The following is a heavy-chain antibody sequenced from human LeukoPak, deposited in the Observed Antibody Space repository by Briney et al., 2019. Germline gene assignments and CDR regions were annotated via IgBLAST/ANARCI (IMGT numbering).Heavy chain of an antibody. CDR2: INAGNGNT. CDR1: GYTFTSYA. D-gene: IGHD3-22*01. Sequence: GASVKVSCKASGYTFTSYAMHWVRQAPGQRLEWMGWINAGNGNTKYSQKFQGRVTITRDTSASTAYMELSSLRSEDTAVYYCARDLTAYYYDSSGYCFDYWGQGTLVTVSS. J-gene: IGHJ4*02. CDR3: ARDLTAYYYDSSGYCFDY. V-gene: IGHV1-3*01.